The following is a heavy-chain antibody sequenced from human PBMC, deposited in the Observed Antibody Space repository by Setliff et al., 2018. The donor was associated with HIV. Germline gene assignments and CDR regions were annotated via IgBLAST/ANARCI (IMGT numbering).Heavy chain of an antibody. CDR1: GFTFSYYG. CDR3: TKNLYRSPWSPLDY. V-gene: IGHV3-30*02. D-gene: IGHD6-19*01. Sequence: GGSLRLSCATSGFTFSYYGMHWVRQAPGKGLEWVAFIRYDDTYKYYADSVKGRFTISRDNSKNTLYLQMNSLRAGDTAVYYCTKNLYRSPWSPLDYWGQG. J-gene: IGHJ4*02. CDR2: IRYDDTYK.